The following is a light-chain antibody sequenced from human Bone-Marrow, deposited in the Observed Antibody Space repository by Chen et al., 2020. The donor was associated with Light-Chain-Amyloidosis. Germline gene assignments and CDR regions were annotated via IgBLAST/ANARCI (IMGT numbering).Light chain of an antibody. J-gene: IGKJ1*01. CDR1: QGISSY. Sequence: VIWMTQSPSLRSASPGDGVPISCRMSQGISSYLAWYHQKPGKAPELLIYAASTLQRWVPSRFSGSGSGTDLTLPSSGLQSEDVATYYCQQDYSFPLTVGQGSKVEIK. CDR3: QQDYSFPLT. CDR2: AAS. V-gene: IGKV1D-8*01.